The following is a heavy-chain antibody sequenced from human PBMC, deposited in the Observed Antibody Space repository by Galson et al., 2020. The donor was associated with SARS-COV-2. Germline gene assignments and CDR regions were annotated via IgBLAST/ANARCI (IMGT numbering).Heavy chain of an antibody. CDR2: IYYSGST. Sequence: SETLSLTCTVSGGSISSYYWSWIRQPPGKGLEWIGYIYYSGSTNYNPSLKSRVTISVDTSKNQFSLKLSSVTAADTAVYYCARYGGNSYYYYGMDVCGQGATVTVSS. CDR3: ARYGGNSYYYYGMDV. J-gene: IGHJ6*02. V-gene: IGHV4-59*01. D-gene: IGHD2-21*02. CDR1: GGSISSYY.